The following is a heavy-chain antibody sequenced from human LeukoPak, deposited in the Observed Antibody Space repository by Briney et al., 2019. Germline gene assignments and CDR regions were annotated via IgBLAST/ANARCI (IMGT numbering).Heavy chain of an antibody. CDR2: ISYDGSNK. CDR3: ARDSSAAGRALDY. CDR1: GFTFSSYA. V-gene: IGHV3-30*01. Sequence: GGSLRLSCAASGFTFSSYAMHWVRQAPGKGLEWVAVISYDGSNKYYADSVKGRFTISRDSSKNTLYLQMNSLRAEDTAVYYCARDSSAAGRALDYWGQGTLVTVSS. D-gene: IGHD6-13*01. J-gene: IGHJ4*02.